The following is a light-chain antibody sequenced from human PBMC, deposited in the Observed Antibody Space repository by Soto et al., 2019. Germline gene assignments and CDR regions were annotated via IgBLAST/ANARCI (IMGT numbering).Light chain of an antibody. CDR1: SSDVGGYNY. Sequence: QSALTQPASGSGSPGQSITISCTGTSSDVGGYNYVSWYQQHPGKAPKLMIYEVSNRPSGVSNRFSGSKSGNTASLTISGLQAEDDADYYCSSYTSSSPDWVLGVGTPVTVL. CDR2: EVS. CDR3: SSYTSSSPDWV. J-gene: IGLJ3*02. V-gene: IGLV2-14*01.